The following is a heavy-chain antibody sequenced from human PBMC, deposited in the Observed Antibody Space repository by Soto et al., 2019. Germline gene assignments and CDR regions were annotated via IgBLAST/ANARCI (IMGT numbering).Heavy chain of an antibody. CDR1: GFTFSSYG. CDR2: ISYDGSNK. Sequence: GGSLRLSCAASGFTFSSYGMHWVRQAPGKGLEWVAVISYDGSNKYYADSVKGRFTISRDNSKNTLYLQMNSLRAEDTAVYYCAKDTSSWDDYYYYMDVWGKGTTVTVSS. D-gene: IGHD6-13*01. CDR3: AKDTSSWDDYYYYMDV. J-gene: IGHJ6*03. V-gene: IGHV3-30*18.